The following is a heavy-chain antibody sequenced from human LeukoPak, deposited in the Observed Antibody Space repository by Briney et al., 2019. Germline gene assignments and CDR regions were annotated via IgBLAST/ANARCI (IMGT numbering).Heavy chain of an antibody. Sequence: SETLSLTCTVSGGAINSYYWSWIRQPPGKGLEWIGNIYFSGSPNYNPSHKSRVTISVDPSKSQFSLKLRSVTAADTAVYFCARGQRLERTFDMWGQGTMVIVSS. V-gene: IGHV4-59*01. J-gene: IGHJ3*02. CDR1: GGAINSYY. D-gene: IGHD6-25*01. CDR2: IYFSGSP. CDR3: ARGQRLERTFDM.